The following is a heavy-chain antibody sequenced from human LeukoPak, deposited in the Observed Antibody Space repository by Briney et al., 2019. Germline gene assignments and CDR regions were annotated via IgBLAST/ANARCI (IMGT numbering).Heavy chain of an antibody. J-gene: IGHJ4*02. CDR1: GGTFSSYA. CDR2: IIPIFGTA. CDR3: EREEGDYPGYYFDY. Sequence: GASVKVSCKASGGTFSSYAISWVRQAPGQGLEWMGRIIPIFGTANYAQKFQGRVTITTDESTSTAYMELSSLRSEDTAVYYCEREEGDYPGYYFDYWGQGTLVTVSS. V-gene: IGHV1-69*05. D-gene: IGHD3-16*01.